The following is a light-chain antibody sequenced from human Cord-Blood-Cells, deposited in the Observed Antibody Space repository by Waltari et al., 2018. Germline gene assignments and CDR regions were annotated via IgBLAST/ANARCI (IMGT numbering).Light chain of an antibody. J-gene: IGLJ2*01. Sequence: SSELTQDPAVSVALGQTVRITCQGDSLRSYYASWYQQKPGPAPVLVIYGKNNRPSGIPDRVSGASSGNTASLTITGAQAEDEADYYCNSRDSSGNHLVVFGGGTKLTVL. CDR3: NSRDSSGNHLVV. V-gene: IGLV3-19*01. CDR2: GKN. CDR1: SLRSYY.